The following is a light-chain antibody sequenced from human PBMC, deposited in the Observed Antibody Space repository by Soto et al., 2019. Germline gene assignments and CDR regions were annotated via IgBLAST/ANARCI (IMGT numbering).Light chain of an antibody. J-gene: IGLJ3*02. V-gene: IGLV1-40*01. CDR3: QSYDDSLRAWV. Sequence: QSVLTQPPSVSGAPGQRVTISCTGTSSNIGARYNVHWYQQLPGAAPKLLIYGNSNRPAGVPDRFSGSKSGPSASLAITGLQAEDEADYFCQSYDDSLRAWVFGGGTQLTVL. CDR2: GNS. CDR1: SSNIGARYN.